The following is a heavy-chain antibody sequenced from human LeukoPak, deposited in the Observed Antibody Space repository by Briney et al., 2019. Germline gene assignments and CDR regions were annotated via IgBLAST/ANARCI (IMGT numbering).Heavy chain of an antibody. J-gene: IGHJ4*02. CDR2: IDQEGNT. V-gene: IGHV4-38-2*02. CDR1: GYSINNTYF. CDR3: VREVRYHDDSGYPDS. Sequence: PSETLSLTCDVFGYSINNTYFWGWIRRPPGKGLQWIGSIDQEGNTYFESSLKGRVYLSVDTSKNQFSLTLTPVTDADTAIYHCVREVRYHDDSGYPDSWGQGTLVIVSS. D-gene: IGHD3-22*01.